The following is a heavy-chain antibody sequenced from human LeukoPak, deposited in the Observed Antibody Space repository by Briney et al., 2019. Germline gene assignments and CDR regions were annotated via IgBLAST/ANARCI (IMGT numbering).Heavy chain of an antibody. CDR3: ARDNSMGDSAWWFDP. D-gene: IGHD5-12*01. Sequence: ASVKVSCKASGYTFTSYGISWVRQAPGQGLDWMGIINPSGDNTWYAQKFQGRVTMTRDMATSTDYMEVNSLRSEDTAVYYCARDNSMGDSAWWFDPWGQGTLVTVSS. J-gene: IGHJ5*02. CDR2: INPSGDNT. CDR1: GYTFTSYG. V-gene: IGHV1-46*01.